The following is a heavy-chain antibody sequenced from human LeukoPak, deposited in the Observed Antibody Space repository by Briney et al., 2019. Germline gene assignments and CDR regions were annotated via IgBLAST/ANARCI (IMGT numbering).Heavy chain of an antibody. Sequence: PGASVKVSCKVSGYTLTELSMHWVRQAPGKGVEWMGGFDPEDGETIYAQKFQGRVTMTEDTSTDTAYKELSSRRSEDTAVYYCATGKYYDFWSGYSWGQGTLVSVSS. CDR3: ATGKYYDFWSGYS. D-gene: IGHD3-3*01. J-gene: IGHJ5*02. V-gene: IGHV1-24*01. CDR2: FDPEDGET. CDR1: GYTLTELS.